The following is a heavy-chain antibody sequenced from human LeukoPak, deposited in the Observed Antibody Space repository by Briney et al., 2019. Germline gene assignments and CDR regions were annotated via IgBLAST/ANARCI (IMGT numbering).Heavy chain of an antibody. V-gene: IGHV1-46*01. CDR2: INPSGGIT. D-gene: IGHD6-13*01. J-gene: IGHJ4*02. Sequence: ASVKVSCKASGYIFTSYYTHWVRQAPGQGLEWMGIINPSGGITSYAQKFQGRVTMTRDTSTRTVYMELSSLRSEDTAVYYCARSAGSWYYFDYWGQGTLVTVSS. CDR1: GYIFTSYY. CDR3: ARSAGSWYYFDY.